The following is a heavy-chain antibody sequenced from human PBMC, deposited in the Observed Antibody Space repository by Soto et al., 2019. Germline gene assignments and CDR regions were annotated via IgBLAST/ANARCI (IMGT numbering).Heavy chain of an antibody. J-gene: IGHJ6*02. CDR1: GGTFSSYA. CDR3: ASPYGSGSYAMGGYYYYGMDV. V-gene: IGHV1-69*01. D-gene: IGHD3-10*01. Sequence: QVQLVQSGAEVKKPGSSVKVSCKASGGTFSSYAISWVRQAPGQGLEWMGGIIPSFGTANYAQKFQGRVTITADESTSTASMELSSLRSEDAAVYYCASPYGSGSYAMGGYYYYGMDVWGQGTTVTVSS. CDR2: IIPSFGTA.